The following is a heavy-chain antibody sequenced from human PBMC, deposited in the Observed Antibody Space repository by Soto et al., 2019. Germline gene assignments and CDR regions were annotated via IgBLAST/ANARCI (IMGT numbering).Heavy chain of an antibody. CDR3: ARDLSFLRLGGYFQH. J-gene: IGHJ1*01. V-gene: IGHV1-69*01. CDR2: ILPIFGTA. Sequence: QVQLVQSGAEVKKPGSSVKVSCKASGGTFSSYAISWVRQAPGQGLEWMGGILPIFGTANYAKKFQGRVTITADESTSTAYMELSSLRSEDTAVYYCARDLSFLRLGGYFQHWGQGTLVTVSS. D-gene: IGHD3-16*01. CDR1: GGTFSSYA.